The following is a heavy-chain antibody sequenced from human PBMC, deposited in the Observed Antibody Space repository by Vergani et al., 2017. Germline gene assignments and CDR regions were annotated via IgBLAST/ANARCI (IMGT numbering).Heavy chain of an antibody. CDR2: ISYDGSNK. Sequence: VQLLESGGGLVQPGGSLRLSCAASGFTFSSYGMHWVRQAPGKGLEWVAVISYDGSNKYYADSVKGRFTISRDNSKNTLYLQMNSLRAEDTAVYYCAKDPGMVYAMGYFDYWGQGTLVTVSS. V-gene: IGHV3-30*18. CDR1: GFTFSSYG. D-gene: IGHD2-8*01. CDR3: AKDPGMVYAMGYFDY. J-gene: IGHJ4*02.